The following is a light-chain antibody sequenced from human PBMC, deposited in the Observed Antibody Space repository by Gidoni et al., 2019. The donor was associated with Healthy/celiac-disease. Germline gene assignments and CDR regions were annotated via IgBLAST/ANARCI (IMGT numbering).Light chain of an antibody. CDR2: GKN. CDR1: SLRSYY. CDR3: NARDSSGNHLVV. J-gene: IGLJ2*01. Sequence: SSALTQDPAVSVSLGQTVRITCHGDSLRSYYASWYQQKPGQAPVLVIYGKNNRPSGIPDRFSGSSSGNTASLTITGAQAEDEADYYCNARDSSGNHLVVFGGGTKLTVL. V-gene: IGLV3-19*01.